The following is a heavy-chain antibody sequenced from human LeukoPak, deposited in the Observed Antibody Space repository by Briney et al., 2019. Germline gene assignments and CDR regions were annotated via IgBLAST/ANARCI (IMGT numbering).Heavy chain of an antibody. D-gene: IGHD3-10*01. CDR1: GFTFSSYA. Sequence: PGGSLRLSCAASGFTFSSYAMSWVRQAPGKGLEWVSAISGSGGSTYHADSVKGRFTISRDNSKNTLYLQMNSLRAEDTAVYYCAKDQGGLWFGELSRNWFDPWGQGTLVTVSS. CDR3: AKDQGGLWFGELSRNWFDP. CDR2: ISGSGGST. V-gene: IGHV3-23*01. J-gene: IGHJ5*02.